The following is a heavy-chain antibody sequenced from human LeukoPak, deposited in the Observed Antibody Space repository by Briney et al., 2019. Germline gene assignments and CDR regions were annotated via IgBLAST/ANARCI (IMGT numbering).Heavy chain of an antibody. CDR3: AKDTYDSSGYAFDY. CDR1: GFTFSNYA. D-gene: IGHD3-22*01. V-gene: IGHV3-23*01. J-gene: IGHJ4*02. CDR2: ISGSGGST. Sequence: GGSLRLSCAASGFTFSNYAMSWVRQAPGKGLEWVSAISGSGGSTYYADSVKGRFTISRGNSKNTLYLQMNSLRAEDTAVYYCAKDTYDSSGYAFDYWGQGTLVTVSS.